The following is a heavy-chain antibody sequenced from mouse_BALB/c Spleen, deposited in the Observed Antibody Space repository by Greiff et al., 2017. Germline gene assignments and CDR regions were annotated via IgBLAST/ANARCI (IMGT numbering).Heavy chain of an antibody. CDR3: ARAGYGHWYFDV. J-gene: IGHJ1*01. Sequence: QVQLQQSGAELVRPGTSVKISCKASGYTFTNYWLGWVKQRPGHGLEWIGDIYPGGGYTNYNEKVKGKATLTADTSSSTAYMKLSSLTSEDSAVYFCARAGYGHWYFDVWGAGTTVTVSS. CDR1: GYTFTNYW. V-gene: IGHV1-63*02. CDR2: IYPGGGYT. D-gene: IGHD1-2*01.